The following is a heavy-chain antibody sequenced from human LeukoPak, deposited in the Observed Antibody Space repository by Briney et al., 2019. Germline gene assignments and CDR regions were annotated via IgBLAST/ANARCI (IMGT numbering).Heavy chain of an antibody. CDR1: GYTFTSYG. D-gene: IGHD3-9*01. CDR3: ARDGVLGYYDILTGYYRYYYYYMDV. CDR2: ISAYNGNT. J-gene: IGHJ6*03. Sequence: ASVNVSCKASGYTFTSYGISWVRQAPGQGLEWMGWISAYNGNTNYAQKLQGRVTMTTDTSTSTAYMELRSLRSDDTAVYYCARDGVLGYYDILTGYYRYYYYYMDVWGKGTTVTVSS. V-gene: IGHV1-18*01.